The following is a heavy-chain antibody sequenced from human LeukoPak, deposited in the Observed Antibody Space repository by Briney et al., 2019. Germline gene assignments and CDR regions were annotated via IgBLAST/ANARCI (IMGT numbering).Heavy chain of an antibody. D-gene: IGHD1-26*01. J-gene: IGHJ6*02. CDR1: GFTFSSYE. CDR3: ARDTVGATSGYYYGMDV. Sequence: PGGSLRLSCAASGFTFSSYEMNWVRQAPGKGLEWVSYISSSGSTIYYADSVKGRFTISRDNAKNSLYLQMDSLRAEDTAVYYCARDTVGATSGYYYGMDVWGQGTTVTVSS. CDR2: ISSSGSTI. V-gene: IGHV3-48*03.